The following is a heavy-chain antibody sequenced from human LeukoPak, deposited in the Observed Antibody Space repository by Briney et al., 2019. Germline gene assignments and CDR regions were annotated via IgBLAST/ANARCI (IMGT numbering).Heavy chain of an antibody. D-gene: IGHD3-22*01. V-gene: IGHV4-61*02. CDR2: IYTSGGT. CDR3: ASGYDSSGYCDY. CDR1: GGSLSSGSYY. Sequence: PSETLSLTCTVSGGSLSSGSYYWSWIRQPAGKGLEWIGRIYTSGGTNYNPSLKSRVTISVDTSKNQFSLKLSSVTAADTAVYYCASGYDSSGYCDYWGQGTLVTASS. J-gene: IGHJ4*02.